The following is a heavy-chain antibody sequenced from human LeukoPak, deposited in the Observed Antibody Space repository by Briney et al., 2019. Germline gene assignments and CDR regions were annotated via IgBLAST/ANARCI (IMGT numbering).Heavy chain of an antibody. Sequence: GRSLRLSCAASGFTFSSYAMHWVRQAPGKGLEWVAVISYDGSNKYYADSVKGRFTISRDNSKNTLYLQMNSLRAEDTAVYYCARALIPSYYDFWSGLGGPFDYWGQGTLVTVSS. CDR1: GFTFSSYA. J-gene: IGHJ4*02. D-gene: IGHD3-3*01. CDR3: ARALIPSYYDFWSGLGGPFDY. CDR2: ISYDGSNK. V-gene: IGHV3-30*04.